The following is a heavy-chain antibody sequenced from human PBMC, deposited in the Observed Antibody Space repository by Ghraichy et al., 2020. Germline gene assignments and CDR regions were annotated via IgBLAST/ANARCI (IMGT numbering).Heavy chain of an antibody. V-gene: IGHV3-53*01. Sequence: GGSLRLSCAASGFTVSSNYMNWVRQAPGKGLEWVSVIYNDGRTNYADSVKGRFTISRDNSKNTVYLQMNSLRADDTAVFYCAKGAGPTWRFDFWGQGTLVTVSS. D-gene: IGHD1-26*01. CDR1: GFTVSSNY. J-gene: IGHJ4*02. CDR3: AKGAGPTWRFDF. CDR2: IYNDGRT.